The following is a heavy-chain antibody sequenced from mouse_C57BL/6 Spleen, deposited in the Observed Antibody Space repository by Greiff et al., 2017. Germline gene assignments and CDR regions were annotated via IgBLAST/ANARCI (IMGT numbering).Heavy chain of an antibody. V-gene: IGHV1-52*01. J-gene: IGHJ4*01. Sequence: QVQLQQPGAELVRPGSSVKLSCKASGYTFTSYWMHWVKQRPIQGLEWIGNIDPSDSETHYNQKFKDKATLTVDKSSSTAYMQLSSLTSEDSAVXYCARAGEDYGNSYYARDYWGQGTSVTVSS. CDR2: IDPSDSET. D-gene: IGHD2-1*01. CDR1: GYTFTSYW. CDR3: ARAGEDYGNSYYARDY.